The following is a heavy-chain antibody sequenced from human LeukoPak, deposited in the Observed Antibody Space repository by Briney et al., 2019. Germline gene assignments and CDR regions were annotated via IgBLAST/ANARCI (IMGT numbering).Heavy chain of an antibody. CDR3: ARDRLRFLEWSPDAFDI. V-gene: IGHV3-7*01. CDR1: GFTFSSYW. J-gene: IGHJ3*02. Sequence: GGSLRLSCAASGFTFSSYWMSWVRQAPGKGLEWVANIKQDGSEKYYVDSVKGRFTISRDNAKNSLYLQMNSLRAEDTAVYYCARDRLRFLEWSPDAFDIWGQGTMVTVSS. D-gene: IGHD3-3*01. CDR2: IKQDGSEK.